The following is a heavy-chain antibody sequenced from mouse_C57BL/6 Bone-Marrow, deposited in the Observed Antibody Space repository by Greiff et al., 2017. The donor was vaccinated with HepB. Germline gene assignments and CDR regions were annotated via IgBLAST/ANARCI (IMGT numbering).Heavy chain of an antibody. J-gene: IGHJ1*03. CDR3: TRRGGRYWYFDV. Sequence: EVMLVESGGGLVQPGGSMKLSCAASGFTFSDAWMDWVRQSPEKGLEWVAEIRNKANNHATYYAESVKGRFTISRDDSKSSVYLQMNSLRAEDTGIYYCTRRGGRYWYFDVWGTGTTVTVSS. V-gene: IGHV6-6*01. CDR1: GFTFSDAW. CDR2: IRNKANNHAT. D-gene: IGHD3-3*01.